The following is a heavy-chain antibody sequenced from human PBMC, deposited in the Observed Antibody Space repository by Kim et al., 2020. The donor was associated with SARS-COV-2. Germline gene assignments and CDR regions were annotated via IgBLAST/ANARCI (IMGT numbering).Heavy chain of an antibody. Sequence: ASVKVSCNTSGYTFTTYTIHWVRQAPGQRLEWMGWITPGNGNTRYSQNLQGRVTLTRDTSASTAYMQLSSLRSEDTAVYYCARDNSGWNDYWGQGTLVT. D-gene: IGHD6-19*01. CDR1: GYTFTTYT. CDR3: ARDNSGWNDY. V-gene: IGHV1-3*01. J-gene: IGHJ4*02. CDR2: ITPGNGNT.